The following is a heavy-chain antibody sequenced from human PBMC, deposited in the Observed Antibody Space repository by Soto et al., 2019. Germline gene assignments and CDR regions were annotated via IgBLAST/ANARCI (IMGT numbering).Heavy chain of an antibody. J-gene: IGHJ4*02. CDR2: IYWDDNK. D-gene: IGHD6-19*01. CDR1: GFSLNTRAVG. CDR3: AHGAGWLFDY. V-gene: IGHV2-5*02. Sequence: QITLEESGPAMVKPTQTLTLTCTFSGFSLNTRAVGVGWIRQPPGKALEWLAFIYWDDNKYSTPSLKSRLTSTTDTSKNQVVLTMTNTGPVDTATYYCAHGAGWLFDYWGQGTQVTVSS.